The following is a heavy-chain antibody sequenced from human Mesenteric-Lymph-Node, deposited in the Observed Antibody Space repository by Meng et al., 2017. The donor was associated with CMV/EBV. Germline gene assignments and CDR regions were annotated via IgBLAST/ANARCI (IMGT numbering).Heavy chain of an antibody. Sequence: GSLRLSCTVSGGSVSSSSHYWSWIRQPPGKGLEWIGYINYSGTTNDNPSLKSRVTISVDTSKKPFSLKLSSVIAADTAVYYCARGDYGSGKSGWGQGTLVTVSS. V-gene: IGHV4-61*01. CDR3: ARGDYGSGKSG. J-gene: IGHJ4*02. CDR2: INYSGTT. CDR1: GGSVSSSSHY. D-gene: IGHD3-10*01.